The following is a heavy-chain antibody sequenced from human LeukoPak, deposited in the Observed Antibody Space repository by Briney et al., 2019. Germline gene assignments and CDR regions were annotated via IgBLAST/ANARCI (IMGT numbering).Heavy chain of an antibody. CDR2: IIPILGIA. J-gene: IGHJ3*02. CDR3: AIPTIFGVVITGADAFDI. V-gene: IGHV1-69*04. Sequence: GASVKVSCKASGGTFISYAISWVRQAPGQGLEWMGRIIPILGIANYAQKFQGRVTITADKSTSTAYMELSSLRSEDTAVYYCAIPTIFGVVITGADAFDIWGQGTMVTVSS. D-gene: IGHD3-3*01. CDR1: GGTFISYA.